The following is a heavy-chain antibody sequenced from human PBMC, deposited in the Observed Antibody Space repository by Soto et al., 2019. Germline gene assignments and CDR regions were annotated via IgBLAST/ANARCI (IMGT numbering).Heavy chain of an antibody. CDR3: ATIGSTAMVMDFDY. CDR1: GYIFTSYW. CDR2: IDPSDSYT. D-gene: IGHD5-18*01. Sequence: GESLKISCKGSGYIFTSYWISWVRQMPGKGLEWMGRIDPSDSYTNYSPSFQGHVTISADKSISTAYLQWSSLKASDTALYYCATIGSTAMVMDFDYWGQGTLVTVSS. V-gene: IGHV5-10-1*01. J-gene: IGHJ4*02.